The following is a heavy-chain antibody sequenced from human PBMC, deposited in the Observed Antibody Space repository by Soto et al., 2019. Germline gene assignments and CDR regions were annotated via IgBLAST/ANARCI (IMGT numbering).Heavy chain of an antibody. CDR1: GFAFSTYA. CDR2: ISFSGGTT. V-gene: IGHV3-23*01. CDR3: AKEWAGDVFDV. Sequence: EVQLLDSGGGLVQPGGSLRLSCAASGFAFSTYAMSWVRQAPGQGLEWVSSISFSGGTTYYADSVKGRLTISRDNSKNILYLQMTSLRAEDTAIYFCAKEWAGDVFDVWGQGTMVTVSS. J-gene: IGHJ3*01. D-gene: IGHD6-19*01.